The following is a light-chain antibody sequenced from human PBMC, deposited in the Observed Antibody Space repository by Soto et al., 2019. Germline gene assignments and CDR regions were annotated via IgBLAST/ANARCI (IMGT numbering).Light chain of an antibody. CDR1: QSISSW. V-gene: IGKV1-5*01. CDR2: AAS. J-gene: IGKJ1*01. CDR3: QQYNSYSWT. Sequence: DIQMTQSPSTLSASVGDRVTITCRASQSISSWLAWYQQKPGKAPKSLMYAASRLQSGVPAKFSGSGSGTDFTLTISSLQPDDFATYYCQQYNSYSWTFGQGTKVDIK.